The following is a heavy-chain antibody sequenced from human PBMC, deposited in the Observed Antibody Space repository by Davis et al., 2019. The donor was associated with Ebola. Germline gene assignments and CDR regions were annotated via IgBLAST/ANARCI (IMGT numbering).Heavy chain of an antibody. CDR1: GIPFSDYF. Sequence: GESLKISCAASGIPFSDYFMSWIRQTPGKGLEWISYISWSGSTIYYADSLEGRFTISRDNANKSLYLQMDNLTAGDTAVYYCAGVAASSSWNWYFDLWGRGTPVTVSS. D-gene: IGHD6-13*01. CDR2: ISWSGSTI. V-gene: IGHV3-11*01. CDR3: AGVAASSSWNWYFDL. J-gene: IGHJ2*01.